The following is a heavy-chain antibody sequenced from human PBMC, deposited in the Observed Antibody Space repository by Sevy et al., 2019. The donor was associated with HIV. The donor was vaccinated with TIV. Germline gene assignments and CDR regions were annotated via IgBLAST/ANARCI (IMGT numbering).Heavy chain of an antibody. D-gene: IGHD3-3*01. CDR3: ARESPAYYDFWSGYSGRYYYGMDV. V-gene: IGHV1-18*01. J-gene: IGHJ6*02. Sequence: ASVKVSYKASGYTFTSYGISWVRQAPGQGLEWMGWISAYNGNTNYAQKLQGRVTMTTDTSTSTAYMELRSLRSDDTAVYYCARESPAYYDFWSGYSGRYYYGMDVWGQGTTVTVSS. CDR2: ISAYNGNT. CDR1: GYTFTSYG.